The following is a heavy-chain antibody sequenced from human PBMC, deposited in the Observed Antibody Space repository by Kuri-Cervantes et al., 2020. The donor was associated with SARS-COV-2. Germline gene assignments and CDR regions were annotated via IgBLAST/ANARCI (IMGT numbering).Heavy chain of an antibody. CDR2: IYHNGNT. CDR3: ASLLLWQQFAY. V-gene: IGHV4-4*02. CDR1: GDSMNNGNW. D-gene: IGHD5-24*01. J-gene: IGHJ4*02. Sequence: SETLSLTCDVSGDSMNNGNWWTWVRQTPGKGLEWIGEIYHNGNTNYNPSLKSRVSISVDESKNQFSLKLNSVTAADTAVYYCASLLLWQQFAYWGQGILVTVSS.